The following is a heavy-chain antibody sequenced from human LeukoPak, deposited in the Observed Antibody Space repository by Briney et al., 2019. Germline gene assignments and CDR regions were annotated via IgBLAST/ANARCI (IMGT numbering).Heavy chain of an antibody. D-gene: IGHD3-3*01. V-gene: IGHV3-48*03. Sequence: GGSLRLSCAASGFTFSGYEMNWVRQAPGKGLEWVSYISRSGTIISYADSVKGRFTISRDNAKNSLYLQMNSLRAEDTPVYYCARERDDYYFDYWGQGTLVTVSS. CDR3: ARERDDYYFDY. CDR2: ISRSGTII. CDR1: GFTFSGYE. J-gene: IGHJ4*02.